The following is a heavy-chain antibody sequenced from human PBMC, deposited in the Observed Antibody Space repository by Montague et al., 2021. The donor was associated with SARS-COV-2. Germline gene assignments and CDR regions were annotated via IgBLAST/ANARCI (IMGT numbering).Heavy chain of an antibody. V-gene: IGHV2-5*01. D-gene: IGHD5-12*01. Sequence: PALVKPTQTLTLICSFSGFSLDTRGAAVAWIRQPPGKALEWVGNIYWNDGKHYNSSLNSRLSMSKDTSKNQVVLIMTDVDPADTATYFCAHREEDNNGYSWFDPWGQGTLVTVSS. CDR1: GFSLDTRGAA. J-gene: IGHJ5*02. CDR2: IYWNDGK. CDR3: AHREEDNNGYSWFDP.